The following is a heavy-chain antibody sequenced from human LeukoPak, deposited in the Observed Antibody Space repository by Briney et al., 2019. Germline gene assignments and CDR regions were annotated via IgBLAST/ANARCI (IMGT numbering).Heavy chain of an antibody. CDR2: ISYDGSNK. D-gene: IGHD3-22*01. V-gene: IGHV3-30*03. J-gene: IGHJ6*02. CDR3: ARSAPIYYYDSSGYYYSPYYYGMDV. CDR1: GFTFSSFG. Sequence: GGSLRLSCAASGFTFSSFGMHWVRQAPGKGLEWVAVISYDGSNKYYADSVKGRFTISRDNSKNTLYLQMNSLGAEDTAVYYCARSAPIYYYDSSGYYYSPYYYGMDVWGQGTTVTVSS.